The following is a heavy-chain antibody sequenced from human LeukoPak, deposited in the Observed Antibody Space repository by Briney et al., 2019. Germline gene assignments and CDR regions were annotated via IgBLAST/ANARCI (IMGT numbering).Heavy chain of an antibody. Sequence: SSETLSLTCSVSDGSVSSNNFIWSWIRQPPGKGLEWIGYIYNRGSTSYNPSLKSRVTMSEDTSKNQFSLKLSSVTAADTAVYYCARGAVAGKLDYWGQGTLVTVSS. CDR2: IYNRGST. CDR1: DGSVSSNNFI. J-gene: IGHJ4*02. D-gene: IGHD6-19*01. V-gene: IGHV4-61*01. CDR3: ARGAVAGKLDY.